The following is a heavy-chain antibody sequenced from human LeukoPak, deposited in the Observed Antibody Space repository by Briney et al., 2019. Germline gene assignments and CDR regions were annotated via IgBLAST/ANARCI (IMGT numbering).Heavy chain of an antibody. CDR3: ARDPHCSSTSCYPRSFDP. V-gene: IGHV1-18*01. CDR2: ISAYNSNT. CDR1: GYTFTSYG. Sequence: ASVKVSCKASGYTFTSYGISWVRQAPGQGLEWMGWISAYNSNTNYAQKLQGRVTITTDTSTSTAYMELRSLRSDDTAVYYCARDPHCSSTSCYPRSFDPWGQGTLVTVSS. D-gene: IGHD2-2*01. J-gene: IGHJ5*02.